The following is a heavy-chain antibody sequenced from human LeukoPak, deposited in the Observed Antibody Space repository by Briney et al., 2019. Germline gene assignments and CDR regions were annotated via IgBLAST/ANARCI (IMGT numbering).Heavy chain of an antibody. V-gene: IGHV3-7*01. CDR1: GFTFSSYW. D-gene: IGHD1-1*01. J-gene: IGHJ6*03. CDR2: IKQDGSEK. Sequence: GGSLRLSCAASGFTFSSYWMSWVRQAPGKGLEWVANIKQDGSEKYYVDSVKGRFTISRDNAKNSLYLQMNSLRAEDTAVYYCARDLLDIPLAYYMDVWGKGTTVTVSS. CDR3: ARDLLDIPLAYYMDV.